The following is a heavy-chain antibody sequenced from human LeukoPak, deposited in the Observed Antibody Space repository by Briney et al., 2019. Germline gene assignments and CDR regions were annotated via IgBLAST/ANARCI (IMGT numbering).Heavy chain of an antibody. V-gene: IGHV4-30-4*01. Sequence: PSQTLSLTCTVSGGSISSGDYYWSWIRQPPGKGLEWIGYIYYSGSTYYNPSLKSRVTISVDTSKNQISLKLSSVTAADTAVYYCARGGGYSYGTFDYWGQGTLVTVSS. J-gene: IGHJ4*02. CDR2: IYYSGST. D-gene: IGHD5-18*01. CDR3: ARGGGYSYGTFDY. CDR1: GGSISSGDYY.